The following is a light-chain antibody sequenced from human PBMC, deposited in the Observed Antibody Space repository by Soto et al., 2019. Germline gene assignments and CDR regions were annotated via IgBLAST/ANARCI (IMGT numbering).Light chain of an antibody. CDR2: DAS. Sequence: DIQMTQYPSTLSASVGDRVTVTCRASQSIDRWMAWYQQKPGRAPKVVIYDASNLESGVPSRFSGSGSGTEFTLTISSLQPDDFGTYYCQHCSTYPLTFGHGTRLEI. CDR1: QSIDRW. V-gene: IGKV1-5*01. J-gene: IGKJ5*01. CDR3: QHCSTYPLT.